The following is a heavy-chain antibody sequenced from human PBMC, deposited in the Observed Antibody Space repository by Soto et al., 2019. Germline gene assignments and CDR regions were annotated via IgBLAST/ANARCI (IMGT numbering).Heavy chain of an antibody. CDR2: IWYDGSNK. Sequence: GGSLRLSCAASGFTFSSCVMHWVRQAPGKGLEWVAVIWYDGSNKYYADSVKGRFTISRDNSKNTLYLQMNSLRAEDTAVYYCARDPAAGIAAAGTGDYYGMDVWGQGTTVTVSS. V-gene: IGHV3-33*01. CDR3: ARDPAAGIAAAGTGDYYGMDV. D-gene: IGHD6-13*01. CDR1: GFTFSSCV. J-gene: IGHJ6*02.